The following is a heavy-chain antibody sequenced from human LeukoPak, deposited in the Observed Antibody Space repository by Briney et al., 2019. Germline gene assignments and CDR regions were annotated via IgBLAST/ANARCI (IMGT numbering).Heavy chain of an antibody. Sequence: GGSLRLSCAASGFTFSSYWVSWVRQAPGKGLEWVANIKQDGSEKYYVDSVKGRFTISRDNAKNSLYLQMNSLRAEDTAVYYCASSLLSSGWYGGDYFDYWGQGTLVTASS. CDR2: IKQDGSEK. J-gene: IGHJ4*02. V-gene: IGHV3-7*01. D-gene: IGHD6-19*01. CDR3: ASSLLSSGWYGGDYFDY. CDR1: GFTFSSYW.